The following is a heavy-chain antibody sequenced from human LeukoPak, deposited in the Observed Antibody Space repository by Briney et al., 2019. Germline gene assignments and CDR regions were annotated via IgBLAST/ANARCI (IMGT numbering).Heavy chain of an antibody. J-gene: IGHJ6*02. CDR2: ISGSGGST. D-gene: IGHD3-3*01. CDR1: GFTFSSYA. Sequence: PGGSLRLSCAASGFTFSSYAMSWVRQAPGKGLEWVSAISGSGGSTYYADSVKGRFTISRDNSKNTLYLQMNSLRAEDTAVYYCAKDFLGGQYYYYYYGMDVWGQGTTVTVSS. V-gene: IGHV3-23*01. CDR3: AKDFLGGQYYYYYYGMDV.